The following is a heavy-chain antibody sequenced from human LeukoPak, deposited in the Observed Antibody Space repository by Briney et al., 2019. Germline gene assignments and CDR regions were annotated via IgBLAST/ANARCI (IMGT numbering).Heavy chain of an antibody. CDR2: IRSKANSYAT. J-gene: IGHJ4*02. Sequence: QSGGSPKLSCAASGFTFSGSAMHWVRQASGKGLEWVGRIRSKANSYATAYAASVKGRFTISRDDSKNTAYLQMNSLKTEDTAVYYCTIYDVATDYWGQGTLVTVSS. CDR1: GFTFSGSA. D-gene: IGHD5-12*01. CDR3: TIYDVATDY. V-gene: IGHV3-73*01.